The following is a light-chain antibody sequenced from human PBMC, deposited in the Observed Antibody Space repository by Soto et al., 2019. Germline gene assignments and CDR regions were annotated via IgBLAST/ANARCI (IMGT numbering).Light chain of an antibody. V-gene: IGKV3-20*01. Sequence: EFVLTQSPGTLSLSPGERATLSCRASQSVGSNLAWYQQKPGQTPRVLIYGASTRAIAIPARFSGSGSGTDFTLTISRLEPEDFAVYYCRQYGRSLGFAFGEGTKVDIK. CDR1: QSVGSN. J-gene: IGKJ4*01. CDR2: GAS. CDR3: RQYGRSLGFA.